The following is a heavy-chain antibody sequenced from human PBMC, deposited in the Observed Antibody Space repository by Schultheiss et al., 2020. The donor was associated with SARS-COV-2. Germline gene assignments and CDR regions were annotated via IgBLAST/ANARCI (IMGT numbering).Heavy chain of an antibody. CDR2: IIPIFGTA. CDR3: ARDLDSSSWGFDY. J-gene: IGHJ4*02. V-gene: IGHV1-69*13. CDR1: GGTFSSYA. Sequence: SVKVSCKASGGTFSSYAISWVRQAPGQGLEWMGGIIPIFGTANYAQKFQGRVTITADESTSTAYMELSSLRSEDTAVYYCARDLDSSSWGFDYWGQGTLVTVSS. D-gene: IGHD6-13*01.